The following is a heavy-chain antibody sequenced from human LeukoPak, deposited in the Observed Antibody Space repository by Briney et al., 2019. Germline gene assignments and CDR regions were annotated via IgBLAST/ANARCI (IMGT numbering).Heavy chain of an antibody. CDR3: ARDYYGSGSWIYYYYYGMDV. CDR2: INPNSGGT. D-gene: IGHD3-10*01. CDR1: GYTFTGYY. V-gene: IGHV1-2*02. Sequence: GASVKVSCKASGYTFTGYYMHWVRQAPGQGLEWMGWINPNSGGTNYAQKFQGRVTMTRDTSISTAYMELSRLRSDDTAVYYCARDYYGSGSWIYYYYYGMDVWGQGTTVTVSS. J-gene: IGHJ6*02.